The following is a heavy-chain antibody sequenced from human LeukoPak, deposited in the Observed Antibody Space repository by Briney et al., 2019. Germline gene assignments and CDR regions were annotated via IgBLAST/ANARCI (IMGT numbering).Heavy chain of an antibody. CDR1: GYTFTGYY. D-gene: IGHD3-22*01. CDR3: ASDHYDSSGYEWFDP. Sequence: GASVKVSCKASGYTFTGYYMHWVRQAPGQGLEWMGGIIPIFGTANYAQKFQGRVTITADESTSTAYMELSSLRSEDTAVYYCASDHYDSSGYEWFDPWGQGTLVTVSS. V-gene: IGHV1-69*13. CDR2: IIPIFGTA. J-gene: IGHJ5*02.